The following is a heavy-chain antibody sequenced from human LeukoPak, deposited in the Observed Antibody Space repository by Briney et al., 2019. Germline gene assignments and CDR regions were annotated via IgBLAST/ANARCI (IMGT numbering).Heavy chain of an antibody. CDR1: GFTFSNYA. CDR2: INYSGGTT. Sequence: PGGSLRLSCAAYGFTFSNYALNWVRQAPGKGLEWVSVINYSGGTTYYADPVKGRFTVSRDNSNNTLYLQMTSLRAVDTAVYYCARDKTGINSGFDYWGQGTLVTVSS. D-gene: IGHD1-1*01. V-gene: IGHV3-23*01. J-gene: IGHJ4*02. CDR3: ARDKTGINSGFDY.